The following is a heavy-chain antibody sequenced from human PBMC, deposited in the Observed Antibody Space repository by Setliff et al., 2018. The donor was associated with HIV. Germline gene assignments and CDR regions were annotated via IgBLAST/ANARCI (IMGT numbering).Heavy chain of an antibody. D-gene: IGHD3-3*01. CDR3: ARSTKYYDFWSGYQPFDY. Sequence: SETLSLTCTVSGGSISSGGYYWSWIRQHPGKGLEWIGYIYYSGSTYYNPSLKSRVTISVDTSKNQFSLKLSSVTAADTAVYYCARSTKYYDFWSGYQPFDYWGQGTLGTVSS. CDR2: IYYSGST. J-gene: IGHJ4*02. CDR1: GGSISSGGYY. V-gene: IGHV4-31*03.